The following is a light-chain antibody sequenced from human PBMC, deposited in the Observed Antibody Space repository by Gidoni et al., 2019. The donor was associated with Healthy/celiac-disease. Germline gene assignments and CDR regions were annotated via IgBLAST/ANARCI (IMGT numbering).Light chain of an antibody. Sequence: QSVLTQPPSASGTPGQGFTISCSGSSSNIGSNYVYWYQQLPGTAPKLLIYRNNQRPSGVPDRFSGSKSGTSASLAISGLRSEDEADYYCAAWDDSLSGWVFGGGTKLTVL. J-gene: IGLJ3*02. V-gene: IGLV1-47*01. CDR3: AAWDDSLSGWV. CDR1: SSNIGSNY. CDR2: RNN.